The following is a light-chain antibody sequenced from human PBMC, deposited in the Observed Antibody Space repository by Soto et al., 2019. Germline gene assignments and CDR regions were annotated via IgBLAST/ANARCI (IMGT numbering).Light chain of an antibody. CDR3: LLSYSDARGV. Sequence: VVTQEPSLTVSPGGTVTLTCGSSTGAVTSGHYPYWFQQKPGQAPRTLIYDTNNKRSWTPARFSGSLLGGKAALTLSGAQPEDEAEYYCLLSYSDARGVFGTGTKVTVL. CDR2: DTN. CDR1: TGAVTSGHY. J-gene: IGLJ1*01. V-gene: IGLV7-46*01.